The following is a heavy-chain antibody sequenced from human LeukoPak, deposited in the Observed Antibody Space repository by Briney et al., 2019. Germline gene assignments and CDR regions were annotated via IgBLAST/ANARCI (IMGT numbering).Heavy chain of an antibody. J-gene: IGHJ5*02. D-gene: IGHD5-24*01. CDR2: ISAYNGNT. V-gene: IGHV1-18*01. Sequence: GESLKISCKASGYIFISYGISWVRQAPGQGLEWMGWISAYNGNTNYAQKLQGRVTMTTDTSTSTAYMELRSLRSDDTAVYYCARHVRGRDVYNQPFDPWGQGTLVTVSS. CDR3: ARHVRGRDVYNQPFDP. CDR1: GYIFISYG.